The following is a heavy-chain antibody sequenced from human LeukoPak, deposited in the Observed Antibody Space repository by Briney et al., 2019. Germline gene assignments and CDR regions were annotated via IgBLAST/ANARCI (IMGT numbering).Heavy chain of an antibody. CDR2: INPSGGST. CDR3: AREANYYDSSGPELDY. Sequence: ASVKVSCKASGYTFTSYYMHWVRQAPGQGLEWMGIINPSGGSTSYAQKFQGRVTMTRDTSTSTVYMELSSLRSEDTAVYYCAREANYYDSSGPELDYWGQGTLVTVSS. D-gene: IGHD3-22*01. J-gene: IGHJ4*02. V-gene: IGHV1-46*01. CDR1: GYTFTSYY.